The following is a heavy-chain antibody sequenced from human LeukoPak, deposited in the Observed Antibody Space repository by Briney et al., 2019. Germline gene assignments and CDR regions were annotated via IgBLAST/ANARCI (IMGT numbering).Heavy chain of an antibody. Sequence: GASVKVSCKASGYTFTSYGISWVRQAPGQGLEWMGWMNPNSGNTGYAQKFQGRVTMTRNTSISTAYMELSSLRSEDTAVYYCARGLRLSRVTRYYFDYWGQGTLVTVSS. CDR2: MNPNSGNT. CDR1: GYTFTSYG. D-gene: IGHD5-18*01. CDR3: ARGLRLSRVTRYYFDY. J-gene: IGHJ4*02. V-gene: IGHV1-8*02.